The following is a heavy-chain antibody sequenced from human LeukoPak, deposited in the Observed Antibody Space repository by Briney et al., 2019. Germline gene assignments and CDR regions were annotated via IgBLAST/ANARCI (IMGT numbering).Heavy chain of an antibody. J-gene: IGHJ4*02. D-gene: IGHD1-14*01. CDR2: IYHSGST. CDR3: ARGFVDETGSLNFDY. Sequence: SETLSLTCAVSGGSISSSNWWSWVRQPPGKGLEWIGEIYHSGSTNYNPSLKSRVTISVDKSKNQFSLKLSSVTAADTAVYYCARGFVDETGSLNFDYWGQGTLVTVSS. V-gene: IGHV4-4*02. CDR1: GGSISSSNW.